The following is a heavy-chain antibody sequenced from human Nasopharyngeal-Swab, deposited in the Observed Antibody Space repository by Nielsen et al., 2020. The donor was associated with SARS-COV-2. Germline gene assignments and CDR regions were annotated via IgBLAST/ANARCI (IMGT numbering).Heavy chain of an antibody. Sequence: WVRQAPGQGLEWVGRISPNSGGTNFAQKFRGRVTMTRDTSINTAYMELTRLRSDDTAVYYCARAVYYDFWSGSKGGGVDYWGQGTLVTVSS. CDR3: ARAVYYDFWSGSKGGGVDY. V-gene: IGHV1-2*06. D-gene: IGHD3-3*01. J-gene: IGHJ4*02. CDR2: ISPNSGGT.